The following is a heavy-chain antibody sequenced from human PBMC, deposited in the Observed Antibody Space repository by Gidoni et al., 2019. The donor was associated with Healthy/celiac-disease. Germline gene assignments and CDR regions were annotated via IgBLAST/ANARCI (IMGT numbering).Heavy chain of an antibody. CDR2: IYYSGRT. CDR3: ARALPTGRRLRYYFDY. D-gene: IGHD1-26*01. V-gene: IGHV4-59*01. J-gene: IGHJ4*02. Sequence: QVQLQESGPGLVKPSETLSLTCTVSGGSISSYYWSWIRQPPGKGLEWMGDIYYSGRTNYNPSLKSRVTISVDTSKNQFSLKLSSVTAADTAVYYCARALPTGRRLRYYFDYWGQGTLVTVSS. CDR1: GGSISSYY.